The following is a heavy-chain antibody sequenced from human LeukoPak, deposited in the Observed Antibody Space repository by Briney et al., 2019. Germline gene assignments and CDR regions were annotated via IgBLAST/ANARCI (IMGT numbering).Heavy chain of an antibody. Sequence: GESLKISCKGSGYNFTSYWIAWVRQMPGRGLEWMGIIYPGDSDTRYSPSFQGQVIISADKSISTAYLQWSSLKASDTAIYYCATYSDTYSSDCSGQGTLVTVSS. V-gene: IGHV5-51*01. D-gene: IGHD5-18*01. CDR1: GYNFTSYW. CDR2: IYPGDSDT. J-gene: IGHJ4*02. CDR3: ATYSDTYSSDC.